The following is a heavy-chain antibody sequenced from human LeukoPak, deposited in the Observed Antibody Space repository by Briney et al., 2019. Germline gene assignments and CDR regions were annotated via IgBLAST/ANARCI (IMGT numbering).Heavy chain of an antibody. CDR3: ARAKIAARPFDY. Sequence: SETLSLTCAVYGGSFSGYYWSWIRQPPGKGLEWIGEINHSGSTNYNPSLKSRVTISVDTSKNQFSLKLSSVTAADTAVYYCARAKIAARPFDYWGQGTLVTVSS. CDR2: INHSGST. CDR1: GGSFSGYY. D-gene: IGHD6-6*01. J-gene: IGHJ4*02. V-gene: IGHV4-34*01.